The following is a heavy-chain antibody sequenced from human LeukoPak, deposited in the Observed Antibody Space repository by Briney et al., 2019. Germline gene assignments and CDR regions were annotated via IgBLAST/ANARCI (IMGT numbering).Heavy chain of an antibody. J-gene: IGHJ6*02. CDR1: GASIGSYY. CDR2: ISQNGYT. D-gene: IGHD2-15*01. CDR3: TRHDVVAVIGHGMAV. Sequence: PSETLSLTCNVSGASIGSYYWSWIRQPPGKGLEWIGYISQNGYTKYTPSLKSRVTISRDTSENQFSLILSSVTAADTAVYYCTRHDVVAVIGHGMAVWGQGTTVTVSS. V-gene: IGHV4-59*08.